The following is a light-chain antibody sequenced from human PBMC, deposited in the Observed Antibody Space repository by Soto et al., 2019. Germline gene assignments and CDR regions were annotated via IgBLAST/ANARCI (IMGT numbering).Light chain of an antibody. CDR1: SSDVGGYNY. CDR2: DVS. Sequence: QSVLTQPASVSGSPGQSITIYCTGTSSDVGGYNYVSWYQQHPGKVPKLMIYDVSNRPSGVSNRFFGSKSGNTASLTISGLQADDEAEYYCSSYTSRSTLVVFGGGTKLTVL. CDR3: SSYTSRSTLVV. V-gene: IGLV2-14*01. J-gene: IGLJ2*01.